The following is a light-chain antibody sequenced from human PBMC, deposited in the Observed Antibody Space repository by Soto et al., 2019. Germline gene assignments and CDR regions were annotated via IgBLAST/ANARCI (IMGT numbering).Light chain of an antibody. CDR2: LGS. V-gene: IGKV2-28*01. CDR1: QSLLHNNGYNY. J-gene: IGKJ1*01. Sequence: DIVMTQSPLSLPVTPGEPASISCRSSQSLLHNNGYNYLDWYLQKPGQSPQLLIYLGSSRASGVPDRLGGSGSGTDFTLKISRVEAEDVGVYYCMQALQTPKTFGQGTKVEI. CDR3: MQALQTPKT.